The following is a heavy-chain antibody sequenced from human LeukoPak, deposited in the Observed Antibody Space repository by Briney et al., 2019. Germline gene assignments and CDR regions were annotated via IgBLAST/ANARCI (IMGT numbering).Heavy chain of an antibody. V-gene: IGHV4-59*11. D-gene: IGHD5-18*01. Sequence: SETLSLTCTVSGGSISSHYWSWIREPPGKGLEWIWYIYYRGGTNYNPSLKSRVAIPVDTSKNNFSLTLRPVNAAEPAVYYCARGIQYSYGYGPLFPWGQGTLVTVSS. CDR1: GGSISSHY. CDR2: IYYRGGT. J-gene: IGHJ5*02. CDR3: ARGIQYSYGYGPLFP.